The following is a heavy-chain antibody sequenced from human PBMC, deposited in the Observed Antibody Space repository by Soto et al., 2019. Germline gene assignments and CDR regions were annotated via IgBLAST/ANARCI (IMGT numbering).Heavy chain of an antibody. D-gene: IGHD6-13*01. Sequence: QVQLVQSGPGLKKPGSSVKVSCKAPGDTFNSYGISWVRQAPGQGLEWMGGIVPMFGTTNLALKFEDRVTITADELTTTVYMEIRGLTSEDTAVYYCARDLADVHLWDAFDVWGHGTRVTVSS. CDR3: ARDLADVHLWDAFDV. V-gene: IGHV1-69*01. CDR1: GDTFNSYG. CDR2: IVPMFGTT. J-gene: IGHJ3*01.